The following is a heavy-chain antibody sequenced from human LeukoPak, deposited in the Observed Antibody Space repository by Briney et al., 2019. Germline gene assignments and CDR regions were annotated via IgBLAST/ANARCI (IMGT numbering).Heavy chain of an antibody. CDR2: ISSRSGYI. CDR3: AKDWSSGYYYYYYMDV. CDR1: GFTFSTYT. J-gene: IGHJ6*03. Sequence: GGSLRLSCAASGFTFSTYTMNWVRQAPGKGLEWVSSISSRSGYIYYADSVKGRFTISRDNAKNSLYLQMNSLRAEDTALYYCAKDWSSGYYYYYYMDVWGKGTTVTVSS. V-gene: IGHV3-21*04. D-gene: IGHD3-10*01.